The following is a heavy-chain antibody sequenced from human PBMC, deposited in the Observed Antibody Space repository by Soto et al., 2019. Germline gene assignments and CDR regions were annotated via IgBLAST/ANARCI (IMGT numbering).Heavy chain of an antibody. CDR3: ARLYCSGGSCYYNY. Sequence: QVTLKESGPVLVKHTETLTLTCTVSGFSLSNARMGVSWIRQPPGKALEWLAHIFSNDEKSYSTSLKSRLTISKDTSKSQVVLTMTNMDPVDTATYSCARLYCSGGSCYYNYWGQGTLVTVSS. CDR1: GFSLSNARMG. D-gene: IGHD2-15*01. CDR2: IFSNDEK. J-gene: IGHJ4*02. V-gene: IGHV2-26*01.